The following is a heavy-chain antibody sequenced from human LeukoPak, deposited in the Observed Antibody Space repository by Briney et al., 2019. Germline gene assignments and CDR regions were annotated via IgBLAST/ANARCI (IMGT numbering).Heavy chain of an antibody. Sequence: ASVKVSCKSSGYTFTDYYMHWVRQAPGQGLEWMGWINPNGGGTNYAQSFQGRVTMTRDTSISTAYMELSRLRSDDTAVYYCARGHAFDIWGQGTMVTVSS. CDR1: GYTFTDYY. CDR3: ARGHAFDI. V-gene: IGHV1-2*02. J-gene: IGHJ3*02. CDR2: INPNGGGT.